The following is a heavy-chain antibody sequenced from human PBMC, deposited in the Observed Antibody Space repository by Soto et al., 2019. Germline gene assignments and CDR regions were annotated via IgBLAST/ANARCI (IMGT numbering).Heavy chain of an antibody. CDR3: ARAAGWFDP. CDR2: ITNSGGKK. CDR1: GFSFSDYY. V-gene: IGHV3-11*01. J-gene: IGHJ5*02. Sequence: QVQLVESGGGLVQPGGSLRLSCAASGFSFSDYYMPWIRQTPGKGLEWVSYITNSGGKKEDADSEKGRFTIPRDNAKSFLYLQMNSLRAEDRAVYYSARAAGWFDPWGQGTLVTVSS.